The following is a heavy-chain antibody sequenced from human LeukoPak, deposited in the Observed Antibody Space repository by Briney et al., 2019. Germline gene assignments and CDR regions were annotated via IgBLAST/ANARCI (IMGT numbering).Heavy chain of an antibody. CDR2: IIPILGIA. CDR1: GGAFSIYA. Sequence: SVTLSFKSSGGAFSIYANSWERQGPRQGLELVGRIIPILGIANYAQKFQGRVTITADKSTSTAYMELSSLRSEDTAVYYCARFRSRYGSADYYGMDVWGQGTTVTVSS. J-gene: IGHJ6*02. V-gene: IGHV1-69*04. CDR3: ARFRSRYGSADYYGMDV. D-gene: IGHD3-10*01.